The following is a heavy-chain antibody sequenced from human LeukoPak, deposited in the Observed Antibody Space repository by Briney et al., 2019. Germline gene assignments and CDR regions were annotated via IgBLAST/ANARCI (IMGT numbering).Heavy chain of an antibody. CDR3: ASAPTTDYYYGMDV. Sequence: GGSLRLSWAASGFTVSSNYMSWVRQAPGKGLEWVSVIYSGGSTYYADSVKGRFTISRDNSKNTLYLQMNSLRAEDTAVYYCASAPTTDYYYGMDVWGKGTTVTVSS. CDR1: GFTVSSNY. V-gene: IGHV3-53*01. J-gene: IGHJ6*04. D-gene: IGHD1-26*01. CDR2: IYSGGST.